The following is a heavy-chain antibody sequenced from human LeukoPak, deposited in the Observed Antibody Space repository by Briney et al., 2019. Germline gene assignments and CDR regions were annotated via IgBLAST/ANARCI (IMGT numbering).Heavy chain of an antibody. Sequence: GGSLRLSCAASGFTFSSYSMNWVRQAPGKGLEWVSSISSSSSYIYYADSVKGRFTISRDNAKNSLYLQMNSLRAEDTAVYYCAREEASSTREYGMDVWGRGTTVTVSS. V-gene: IGHV3-21*01. J-gene: IGHJ6*02. CDR2: ISSSSSYI. CDR1: GFTFSSYS. CDR3: AREEASSTREYGMDV. D-gene: IGHD2-2*01.